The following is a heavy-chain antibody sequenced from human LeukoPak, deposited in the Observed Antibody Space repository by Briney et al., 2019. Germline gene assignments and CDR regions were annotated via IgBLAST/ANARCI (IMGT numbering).Heavy chain of an antibody. V-gene: IGHV4-59*01. J-gene: IGHJ2*01. CDR3: ASSGYYMGSGYFDL. Sequence: SEPLSLTCTVSGGSISSYYWSWIRQPPGKGLEWIGYIHYSGSTNYNPSLKSRLTISVDTSKNQFSLKLISMTAADTAVYYCASSGYYMGSGYFDLWGRGTLVSVSS. D-gene: IGHD3-22*01. CDR2: IHYSGST. CDR1: GGSISSYY.